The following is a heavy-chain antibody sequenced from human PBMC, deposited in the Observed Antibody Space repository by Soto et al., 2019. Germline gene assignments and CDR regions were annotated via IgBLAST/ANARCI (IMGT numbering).Heavy chain of an antibody. V-gene: IGHV3-23*01. CDR3: AKGGGGSGSYYIYYYYYGMDV. CDR1: GFTFSSYA. D-gene: IGHD3-10*01. Sequence: GGSLRLFCAASGFTFSSYAMSWVRQAPGKGLEWVSAISGSGGSTYYADSVKGRFTISRDNSKNTLYLQMNSLRAEDTAVYYCAKGGGGSGSYYIYYYYYGMDVWGQGTTVTVSS. CDR2: ISGSGGST. J-gene: IGHJ6*02.